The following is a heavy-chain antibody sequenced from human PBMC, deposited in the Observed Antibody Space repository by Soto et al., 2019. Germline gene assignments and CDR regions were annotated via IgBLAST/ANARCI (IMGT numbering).Heavy chain of an antibody. D-gene: IGHD1-26*01. J-gene: IGHJ3*01. V-gene: IGHV3-21*01. CDR2: ISDVGTYI. Sequence: MDWVRLAPGKGLEWVSSISDVGTYIFYAASVKGRFTISRDNAKNSLYLQLDSLGAEDTALYYCARDLVEGALNGFDVWGQGTMVTVSS. CDR3: ARDLVEGALNGFDV.